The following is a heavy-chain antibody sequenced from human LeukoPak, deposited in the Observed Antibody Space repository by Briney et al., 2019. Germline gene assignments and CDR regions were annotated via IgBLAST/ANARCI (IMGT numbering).Heavy chain of an antibody. V-gene: IGHV3-23*05. J-gene: IGHJ4*02. CDR1: GFTFSSYA. Sequence: GSLRLSCAASGFTFSSYAMNWVRQAPGKGLEWVSMIYPNGNTFYTDSVKGRFTISRDNSKNTLDLQMSSLRAEDTAVYYCANHLACGSTSCPPFDDWGQGTLVTVSS. CDR2: IYPNGNT. D-gene: IGHD2-2*01. CDR3: ANHLACGSTSCPPFDD.